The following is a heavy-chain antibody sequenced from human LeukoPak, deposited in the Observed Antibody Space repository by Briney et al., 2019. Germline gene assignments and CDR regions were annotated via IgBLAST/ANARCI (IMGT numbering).Heavy chain of an antibody. Sequence: ASVKVSCKASGYTFTGYYMHWVRQAPGQGLEWMGWINPNSGGTNYAQKFRGRVTMTRDTSNSTAYMELSRLRSDDTAVYYCARGFGYCSSTSCYEIDENWFDPWGQGTLVTVSS. CDR2: INPNSGGT. J-gene: IGHJ5*02. CDR3: ARGFGYCSSTSCYEIDENWFDP. CDR1: GYTFTGYY. V-gene: IGHV1-2*02. D-gene: IGHD2-2*01.